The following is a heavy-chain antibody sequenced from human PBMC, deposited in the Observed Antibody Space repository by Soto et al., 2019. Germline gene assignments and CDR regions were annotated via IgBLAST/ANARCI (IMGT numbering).Heavy chain of an antibody. CDR1: GFTFSSYS. Sequence: GGSLRLSCAASGFTFSSYSMNWVRQAPGKGLEWVSSISSSSSYIYYADSVKGRFTISRDNAKNSLYLQMNSLRAEDTAVYYCAIALKPQGMDVWGQGTTVTVSS. V-gene: IGHV3-21*01. J-gene: IGHJ6*02. CDR2: ISSSSSYI. CDR3: AIALKPQGMDV.